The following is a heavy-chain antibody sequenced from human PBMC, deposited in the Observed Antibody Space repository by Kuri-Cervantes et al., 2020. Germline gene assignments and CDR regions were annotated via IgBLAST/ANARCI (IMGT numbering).Heavy chain of an antibody. D-gene: IGHD1-1*01. CDR1: GYTFTGYY. CDR3: AREQAYNDAFDI. Sequence: ASVKVSCKASGYTFTGYYMHWVRQAPGQGLEWMGWINPNSGGTNYAQKFQGRVTMTRDTSISTAYMDLYRLRSDDTAVYYCAREQAYNDAFDIWGQGTMVTVSS. V-gene: IGHV1-2*02. CDR2: INPNSGGT. J-gene: IGHJ3*02.